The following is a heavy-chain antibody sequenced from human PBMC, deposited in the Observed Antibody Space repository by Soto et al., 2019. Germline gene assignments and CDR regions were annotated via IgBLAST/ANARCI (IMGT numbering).Heavy chain of an antibody. CDR1: GFTFTLYS. Sequence: QVQLVQSGAEVKKPGASVKVSCRASGFTFTLYSMHWVRQAPGQRLEWMGWINGGSGKTKYSQKFQGRVTIARDTSASTAYMEVSSLRSEDTAVYYCARYSGNYQGAFDIWGQGTMVTVSS. V-gene: IGHV1-3*01. J-gene: IGHJ3*02. CDR3: ARYSGNYQGAFDI. D-gene: IGHD1-26*01. CDR2: INGGSGKT.